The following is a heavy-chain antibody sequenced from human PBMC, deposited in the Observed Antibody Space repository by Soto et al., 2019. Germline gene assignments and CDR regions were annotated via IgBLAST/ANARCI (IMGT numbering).Heavy chain of an antibody. D-gene: IGHD4-17*01. CDR3: TRNTNYTMTTYAFDI. J-gene: IGHJ3*02. CDR2: FYPGDSDS. V-gene: IGHV5-51*01. Sequence: GESLKISCKGSGYKFTTYWIGWVRQTPGKGLEWMGIFYPGDSDSRYSPSFRGQVTFSADKSVSTAYLQWSSLKASDTAIYYCTRNTNYTMTTYAFDIWGQGTMVTVSS. CDR1: GYKFTTYW.